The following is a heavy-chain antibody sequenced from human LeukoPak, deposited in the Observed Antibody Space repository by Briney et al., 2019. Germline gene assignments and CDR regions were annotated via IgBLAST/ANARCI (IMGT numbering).Heavy chain of an antibody. CDR3: ARLKPMVRGVIISRGTFDP. V-gene: IGHV7-4-1*02. CDR1: GYTFTSYA. J-gene: IGHJ5*02. CDR2: INTNTGNP. D-gene: IGHD3-10*01. Sequence: ASVKVSCKASGYTFTSYAMNWVRQAPGQGLEWMGRINTNTGNPTYAQGFTGRFVFSLDTSVSTAYLQISSLKAEDTAVYYCARLKPMVRGVIISRGTFDPWGQGTLVTVSS.